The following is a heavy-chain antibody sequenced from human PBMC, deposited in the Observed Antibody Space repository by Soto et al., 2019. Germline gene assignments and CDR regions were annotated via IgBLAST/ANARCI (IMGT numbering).Heavy chain of an antibody. CDR3: AGDPDSHYNDSHASSYP. V-gene: IGHV1-3*01. Sequence: ASVKVSCKASGYTFTNYALHWVRQAPGQRLEWMGWINAGNGDTRYSQKFQGRLTISSDTSANTAYMELTGLRSDDTAVYYCAGDPDSHYNDSHASSYPWGQGTLVTVSS. J-gene: IGHJ5*02. CDR2: INAGNGDT. D-gene: IGHD4-4*01. CDR1: GYTFTNYA.